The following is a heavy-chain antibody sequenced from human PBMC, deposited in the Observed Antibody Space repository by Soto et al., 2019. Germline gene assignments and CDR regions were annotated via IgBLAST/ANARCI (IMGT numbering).Heavy chain of an antibody. CDR3: ARGQEYSSSTN. J-gene: IGHJ4*02. CDR2: INHSGST. V-gene: IGHV4-34*01. D-gene: IGHD6-6*01. CDR1: GGSFSGYY. Sequence: QVKLQQWGAGLLKPSETLSLTCAVYGGSFSGYYWSWIRQPPGKGLEWIGEINHSGSTNYNPSLKSRVTISVDTSKNQFSLKLSSVTAADTAVYYCARGQEYSSSTNWGQGTLVTVSS.